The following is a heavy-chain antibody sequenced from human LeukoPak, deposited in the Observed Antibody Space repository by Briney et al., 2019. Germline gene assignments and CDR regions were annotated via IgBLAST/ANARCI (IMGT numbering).Heavy chain of an antibody. CDR1: GGSISSSSYY. D-gene: IGHD3-3*01. V-gene: IGHV4-39*01. J-gene: IGHJ6*02. CDR2: IYYSGST. CDR3: ASRYDFWGGGYYYYGMDV. Sequence: SETLSLTCTVSGGSISSSSYYWGWIRQPPGKGLEWIGSIYYSGSTYYNPSLKSRVTISVDTSKNQFSLKLSSVTAADTAVYYCASRYDFWGGGYYYYGMDVWGQGTTVTVSS.